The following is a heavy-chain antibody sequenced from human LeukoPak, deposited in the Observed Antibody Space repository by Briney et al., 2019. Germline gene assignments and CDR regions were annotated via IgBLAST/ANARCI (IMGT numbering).Heavy chain of an antibody. CDR2: MNPNSGNT. CDR1: GGTFSSYA. V-gene: IGHV1-8*03. J-gene: IGHJ6*03. D-gene: IGHD3-3*01. Sequence: GASVKVSCKASGGTFSSYAISWVRQATGQGLEWMGWMNPNSGNTGYAQKFQGRVTITRNTSISTAYMELSSLRSEDTAVYYCARGSGGTIFGVVIDYYYYMDVWGKGTTVTVSS. CDR3: ARGSGGTIFGVVIDYYYYMDV.